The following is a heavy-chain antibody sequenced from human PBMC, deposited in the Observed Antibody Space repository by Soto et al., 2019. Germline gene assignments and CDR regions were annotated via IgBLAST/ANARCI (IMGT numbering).Heavy chain of an antibody. J-gene: IGHJ6*02. CDR1: GGSISSGGYY. Sequence: SETLSLTCTVSGGSISSGGYYWSWIRQHPGKGLEWIGYIYYSGSTYYNPSLKSRVTISVDASKNQFSLKLSSVTAADTAVYYCARAGRNWNDRGLNYYYYGMDVWGQGTTVTVSS. CDR3: ARAGRNWNDRGLNYYYYGMDV. D-gene: IGHD1-20*01. CDR2: IYYSGST. V-gene: IGHV4-31*03.